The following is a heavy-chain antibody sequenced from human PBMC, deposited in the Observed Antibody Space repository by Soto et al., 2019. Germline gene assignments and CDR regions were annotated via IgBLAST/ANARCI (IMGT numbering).Heavy chain of an antibody. CDR1: GYAFTVYY. D-gene: IGHD6-19*01. V-gene: IGHV1-2*04. J-gene: IGHJ5*02. CDR3: ARVAAVAGRGLPWFDP. CDR2: INPNSGGT. Sequence: ASVKVSCKASGYAFTVYYMHCVLQSPLQGLEWMGWINPNSGGTNYAQKFQGWVTMTRDTSISTAYMEPSRLRSDDTAVYYCARVAAVAGRGLPWFDPWGQGTLVTVSS.